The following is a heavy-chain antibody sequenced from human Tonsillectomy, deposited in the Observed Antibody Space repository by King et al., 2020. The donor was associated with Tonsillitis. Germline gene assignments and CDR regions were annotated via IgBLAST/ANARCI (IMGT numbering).Heavy chain of an antibody. J-gene: IGHJ4*02. CDR3: ARDGGEYYDLWSGSYYFDY. V-gene: IGHV1-69*01. CDR2: MIPIFGTA. CDR1: GGTFSSYA. D-gene: IGHD3-3*01. Sequence: QLVQSGAEVKKPGSSVKVSCKASGGTFSSYAISWVRQAPGQGLEWMGGMIPIFGTANYAQKFQGRVTITADESTSTAYMELSSLRSEDTAVYYCARDGGEYYDLWSGSYYFDYWGQGTLVTVSS.